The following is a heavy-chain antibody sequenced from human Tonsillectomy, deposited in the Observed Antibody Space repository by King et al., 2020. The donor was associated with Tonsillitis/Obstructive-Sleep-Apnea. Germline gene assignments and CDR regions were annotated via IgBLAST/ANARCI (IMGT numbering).Heavy chain of an antibody. CDR3: AKFVMGSVVALPTSWGGFDY. Sequence: VQLVESGGGLVQPGGSLRLSWSASGFTFCRYAMNWGRQAPGEGLEWGSTICGCGGSTYYADPVKGRFTISRDNSKNTLYLQMNSLRAEDTAVYYCAKFVMGSVVALPTSWGGFDYWGQGTLVTVSS. J-gene: IGHJ4*02. V-gene: IGHV3-23*04. D-gene: IGHD2-15*01. CDR1: GFTFCRYA. CDR2: ICGCGGST.